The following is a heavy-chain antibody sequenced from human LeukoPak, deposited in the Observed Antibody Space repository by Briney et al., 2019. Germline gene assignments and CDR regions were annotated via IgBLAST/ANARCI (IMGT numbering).Heavy chain of an antibody. V-gene: IGHV4-39*07. CDR3: VCSRGWTNFYYYGMDV. D-gene: IGHD2-15*01. CDR1: GGSISSSSYY. J-gene: IGHJ6*02. Sequence: SETLSLTCTVSGGSISSSSYYWGWIRQPPGKGLEWIGSIYYSGSTYYNPSLESRVTISRDTSKNQFSLKLRSVTAADTAVYYCVCSRGWTNFYYYGMDVWGQGTTVTVFS. CDR2: IYYSGST.